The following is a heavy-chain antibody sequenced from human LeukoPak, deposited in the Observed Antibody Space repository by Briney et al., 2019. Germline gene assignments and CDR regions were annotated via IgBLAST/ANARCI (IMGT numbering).Heavy chain of an antibody. CDR1: GFIFSSYN. V-gene: IGHV3-48*01. Sequence: PGGSLRLSCAVSGFIFSSYNMNWVRQTPGKGLEWVSFISSSSTIYYADSVKGRFIISRDNAKNSLYLQMNSLRAEDTAVYYCARGDWDYDSNGFDYWGQGTLVTVSS. CDR3: ARGDWDYDSNGFDY. J-gene: IGHJ4*02. D-gene: IGHD3-22*01. CDR2: ISSSSTI.